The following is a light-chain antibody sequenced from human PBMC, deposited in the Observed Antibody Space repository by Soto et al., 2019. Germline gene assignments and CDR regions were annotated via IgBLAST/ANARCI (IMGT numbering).Light chain of an antibody. CDR2: AAS. CDR1: QSVSSK. V-gene: IGKV3-20*01. J-gene: IGKJ2*01. CDR3: QQYGGSTYT. Sequence: EIVMTQSPATLSVSPGERATLSCRACQSVSSKLAWFQQKPGQAPRILIYAASSRATGIPDRFSGSGSGTDFTLTISRLEPEDFAMYYCQQYGGSTYTFGQGTKVDI.